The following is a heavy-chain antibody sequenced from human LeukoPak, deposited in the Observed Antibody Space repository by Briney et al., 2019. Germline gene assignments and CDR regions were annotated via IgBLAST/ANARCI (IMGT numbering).Heavy chain of an antibody. V-gene: IGHV3-23*01. Sequence: PGGSLRLSCAASGFTFSSYAMSWVRQAPGKGLEWVSAISGSGGSTYYADSVKGRFTISRGNSKNTLYLQINSLRAEDTAVYYCAKDFSVGVTMIRGPFDPWGQGTLVTVSS. CDR1: GFTFSSYA. CDR2: ISGSGGST. D-gene: IGHD3-10*01. CDR3: AKDFSVGVTMIRGPFDP. J-gene: IGHJ5*02.